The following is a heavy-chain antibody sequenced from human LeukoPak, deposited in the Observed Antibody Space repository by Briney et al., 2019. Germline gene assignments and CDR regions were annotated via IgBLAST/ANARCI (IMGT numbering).Heavy chain of an antibody. Sequence: GGSLRLSCAASGFTFSSYAMSWVRQAPGKGLEWVSGISWNSGSIGYADSVKGRFTISRDNAKNSLYLQMNSLRAEDTALYYCAKDMEQWLVRGYFDYWGQGTLVTVSS. D-gene: IGHD6-19*01. CDR1: GFTFSSYA. CDR2: ISWNSGSI. CDR3: AKDMEQWLVRGYFDY. V-gene: IGHV3-9*01. J-gene: IGHJ4*02.